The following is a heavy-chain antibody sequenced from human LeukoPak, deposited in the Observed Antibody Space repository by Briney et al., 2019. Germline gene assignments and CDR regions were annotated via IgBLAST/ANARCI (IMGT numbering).Heavy chain of an antibody. D-gene: IGHD1-26*01. Sequence: SETLSLTCTVSGGSISSYYWSWVRQPPGKGLEWLGYIYFSGSTNYDPSLKSRVTMSVDTSKNQFSLKLSSLTAADTAVYYCVGGGIVGTTARVPLFDYWGQGTLVTVSS. CDR3: VGGGIVGTTARVPLFDY. CDR1: GGSISSYY. J-gene: IGHJ4*02. V-gene: IGHV4-59*01. CDR2: IYFSGST.